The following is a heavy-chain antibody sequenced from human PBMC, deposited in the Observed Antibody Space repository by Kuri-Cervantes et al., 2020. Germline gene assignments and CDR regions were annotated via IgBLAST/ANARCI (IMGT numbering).Heavy chain of an antibody. CDR1: GFTVSSNY. CDR3: AKEKGGDYWYFDL. V-gene: IGHV3-66*01. CDR2: IYSGGST. D-gene: IGHD3-16*01. Sequence: GESLKISCAASGFTVSSNYMSWVRQAPGKGLEWVSVIYSGGSTYYADSVKGRFTIYRDNSKNKLYLELNSLRAEDTALYYCAKEKGGDYWYFDLWGRGTLVTVSS. J-gene: IGHJ2*01.